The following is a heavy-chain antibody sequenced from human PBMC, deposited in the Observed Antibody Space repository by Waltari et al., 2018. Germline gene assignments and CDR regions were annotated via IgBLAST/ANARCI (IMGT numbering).Heavy chain of an antibody. D-gene: IGHD4-17*01. V-gene: IGHV4-59*01. J-gene: IGHJ6*03. CDR3: ARVAGSYGGYYYYMDV. Sequence: QVQLQESGSGLVKPSETLSLTCTVSGGSISSYYWSWIRQPPGKGLEWIGYIYYSGSTNYNPSLKSRVTISVDTSKNQFSLKLSSVTAADTAVYYCARVAGSYGGYYYYMDVWGKGTTVTVSS. CDR2: IYYSGST. CDR1: GGSISSYY.